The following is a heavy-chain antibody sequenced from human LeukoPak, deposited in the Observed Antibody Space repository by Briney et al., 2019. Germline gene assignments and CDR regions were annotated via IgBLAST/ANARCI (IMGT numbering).Heavy chain of an antibody. D-gene: IGHD2-15*01. CDR3: ARVPAGSYYYYYYYMDV. J-gene: IGHJ6*03. Sequence: PSETLSLTCTVSGGSISSSSYYWGWIRQPPGKGLEWIGSIYYSGSTYYNPSLKSRVTISVDTSKNQFSLKPSSVTAADTAVYYCARVPAGSYYYYYYYMDVWGKGTTVTVSS. CDR1: GGSISSSSYY. V-gene: IGHV4-39*07. CDR2: IYYSGST.